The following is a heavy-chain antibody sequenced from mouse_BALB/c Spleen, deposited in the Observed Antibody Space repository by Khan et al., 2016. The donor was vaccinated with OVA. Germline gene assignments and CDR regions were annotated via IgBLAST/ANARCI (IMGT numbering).Heavy chain of an antibody. V-gene: IGHV2-3*01. CDR2: IWGDGST. D-gene: IGHD1-1*01. Sequence: QVQLKESGPGLVAPSQCLSITCTVSGFSLTSYGVSWVRQPPGKGLEWLGVIWGDGSTNYHSTLISRLIISKDNSKSQVFLILNRLQTDDTATYYCAKFTPDYYSMDYWGQGTSVTVSS. CDR1: GFSLTSYG. J-gene: IGHJ4*01. CDR3: AKFTPDYYSMDY.